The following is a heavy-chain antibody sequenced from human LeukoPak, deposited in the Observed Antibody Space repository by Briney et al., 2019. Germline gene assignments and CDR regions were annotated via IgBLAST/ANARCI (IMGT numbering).Heavy chain of an antibody. CDR1: GFTFSGSA. V-gene: IGHV3-73*01. CDR2: IRSKANSYAT. J-gene: IGHJ4*02. CDR3: TRLLEKVNLAEGNEGLFDY. Sequence: GGSLKLSCAVSGFTFSGSAMHWVRQASGKGLEWVGRIRSKANSYATAYAASVKGRFTISRDDSKNTAYLEMNSLKTEDTAVYYCTRLLEKVNLAEGNEGLFDYWGQGTLVTVSS. D-gene: IGHD4-23*01.